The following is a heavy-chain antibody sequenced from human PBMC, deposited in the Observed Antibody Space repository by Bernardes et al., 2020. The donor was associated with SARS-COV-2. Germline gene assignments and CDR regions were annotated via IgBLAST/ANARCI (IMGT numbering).Heavy chain of an antibody. V-gene: IGHV3-23*01. CDR1: GFTFSSYA. CDR2: ISGSGGST. D-gene: IGHD6-19*01. Sequence: GGSLRLSCAASGFTFSSYAMSWVRQAPGKGLEWVSAISGSGGSTYYADSVKGRFTISRDNSKNTRYLQMNSLRAEDTAVYYCAKDQSSGRYGDAFDIWGQGTMVTVSS. J-gene: IGHJ3*02. CDR3: AKDQSSGRYGDAFDI.